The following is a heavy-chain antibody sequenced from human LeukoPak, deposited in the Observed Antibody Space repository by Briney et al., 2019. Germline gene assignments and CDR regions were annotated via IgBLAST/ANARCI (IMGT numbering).Heavy chain of an antibody. Sequence: SETLSLTCTVSGGSISSSSYYWGWIRQPPGKGLEWIGSIYYSGSTYYNPSLKSRVTISVDTSKNQFSLKLSSVTAADTAAYSCASRYSGYESDYWGQGTLVTVSS. D-gene: IGHD5-12*01. CDR3: ASRYSGYESDY. CDR1: GGSISSSSYY. CDR2: IYYSGST. V-gene: IGHV4-39*01. J-gene: IGHJ4*02.